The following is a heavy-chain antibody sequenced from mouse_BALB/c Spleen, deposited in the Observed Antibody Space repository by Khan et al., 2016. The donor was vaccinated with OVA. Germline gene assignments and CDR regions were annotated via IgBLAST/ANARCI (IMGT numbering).Heavy chain of an antibody. J-gene: IGHJ2*01. Sequence: EVQLQESGPGLVKPSQSLSLTCSVTDYSITSGYYWNWIRQFPGNKLEWMGYISYDGSNNYNPSLKNRISITRDTSKNQFFLKLNSVTTEDTATYYCAIPHWYDGYYFDYWGQGTTLTVSS. CDR3: AIPHWYDGYYFDY. CDR2: ISYDGSN. V-gene: IGHV3-6*02. CDR1: DYSITSGYY. D-gene: IGHD2-14*01.